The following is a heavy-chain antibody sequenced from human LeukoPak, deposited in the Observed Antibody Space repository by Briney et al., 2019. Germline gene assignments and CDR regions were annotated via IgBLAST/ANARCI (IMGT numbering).Heavy chain of an antibody. CDR1: GDFISSSSYY. D-gene: IGHD2-2*01. CDR2: IYYSGST. CDR3: ARGTSFHFDY. V-gene: IGHV4-39*01. Sequence: SETLSLTCTVSGDFISSSSYYWAWIRHPPGKRLAWIASIYYSGSTYYNPSLKSRVTISVDTSKNQFSLKLTSVTAADTAVYYCARGTSFHFDYWGQGALVTVSS. J-gene: IGHJ4*02.